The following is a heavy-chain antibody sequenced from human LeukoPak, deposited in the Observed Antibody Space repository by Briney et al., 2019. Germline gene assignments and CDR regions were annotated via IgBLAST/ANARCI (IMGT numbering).Heavy chain of an antibody. D-gene: IGHD6-25*01. V-gene: IGHV3-30*18. J-gene: IGHJ6*02. CDR1: GFTFGSYG. Sequence: QPGGSLRLSCAASGFTFGSYGMHWVRQAPGKGLEWVALISYDGTNQYYADSVKGRLTISRDNSKNTLYLLMNSLRPEDTAVYYCAKDRQQPLRYYYYAMDVWGQGTTVTVSS. CDR3: AKDRQQPLRYYYYAMDV. CDR2: ISYDGTNQ.